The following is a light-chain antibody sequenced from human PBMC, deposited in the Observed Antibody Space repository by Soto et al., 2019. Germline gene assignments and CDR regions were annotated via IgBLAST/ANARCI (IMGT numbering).Light chain of an antibody. CDR2: GAS. CDR3: QQFGSSSYT. V-gene: IGKV3-20*01. J-gene: IGKJ2*01. CDR1: QSVSRNF. Sequence: EIVLTQSPGTLSLSPGERATLSCGASQSVSRNFLAWYQQKPGQAPRLLIYGASNRATGIPDRFSGSGSGTDFTLTISRLEPEDCAVYYCQQFGSSSYTFGQGTKLDIK.